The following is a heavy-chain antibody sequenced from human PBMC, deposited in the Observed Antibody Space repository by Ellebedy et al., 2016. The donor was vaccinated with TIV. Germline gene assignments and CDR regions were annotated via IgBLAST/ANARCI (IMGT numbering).Heavy chain of an antibody. D-gene: IGHD1-1*01. CDR1: GFTFRDYA. CDR2: TSGDGVNR. V-gene: IGHV3-23*01. J-gene: IGHJ2*01. CDR3: ARIEITGYWYFDL. Sequence: GESLKISCAASGFTFRDYAMSWVRQPLGKGLEWVSSTSGDGVNRYYRDSVKGRFTISRDNSKNTLSLQMNSLRAEETAVYYCARIEITGYWYFDLWGRGTLVTVSS.